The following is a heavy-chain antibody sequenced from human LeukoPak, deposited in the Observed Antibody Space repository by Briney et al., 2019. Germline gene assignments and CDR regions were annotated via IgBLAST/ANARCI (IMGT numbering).Heavy chain of an antibody. J-gene: IGHJ4*02. Sequence: GGSLRLSCAASGFTFIDYDMHWVRQVIGNGLEWVSAIGIRGDTHYSGSVKGRFTISRENAESSLYLQMNSLRAEDTAVYYCARGGIQVSGIDEFDYWGQGTLVTVSS. D-gene: IGHD6-19*01. CDR3: ARGGIQVSGIDEFDY. CDR2: IGIRGDT. CDR1: GFTFIDYD. V-gene: IGHV3-13*01.